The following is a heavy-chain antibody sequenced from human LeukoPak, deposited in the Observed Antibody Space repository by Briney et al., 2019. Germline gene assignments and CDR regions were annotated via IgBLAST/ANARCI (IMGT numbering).Heavy chain of an antibody. CDR1: GYTFTSYD. CDR2: MNPNSGNT. CDR3: ARWVGIAAAGTGLWFDP. V-gene: IGHV1-8*01. J-gene: IGHJ5*02. Sequence: GASVKVSCKASGYTFTSYDINWVRQATGQGLEWMGWMNPNSGNTGYAQKFQGRVTMTRNTSISTAYMELSSLRSEDMAVYYCARWVGIAAAGTGLWFDPWGQGTLVTVSS. D-gene: IGHD6-13*01.